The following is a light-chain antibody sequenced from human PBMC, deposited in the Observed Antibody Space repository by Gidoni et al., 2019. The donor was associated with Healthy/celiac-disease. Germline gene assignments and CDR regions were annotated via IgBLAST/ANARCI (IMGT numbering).Light chain of an antibody. Sequence: IVLTQSPGTLSLSPGERATLSCRASQSVSSSYLAWYQQKPGQAPRLLIYGESSRATGIPDRFSGSGSGTDFTLTISRLEPEDFAVYYCQQYGSSPMCSFGQGTKLEIK. V-gene: IGKV3-20*01. CDR1: QSVSSSY. J-gene: IGKJ2*04. CDR3: QQYGSSPMCS. CDR2: GES.